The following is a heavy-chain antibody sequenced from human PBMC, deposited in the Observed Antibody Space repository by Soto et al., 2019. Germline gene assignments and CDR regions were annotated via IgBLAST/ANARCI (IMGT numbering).Heavy chain of an antibody. CDR1: GFTFSNAW. Sequence: EVQLVESGGGLVKPGGSLRLSCAASGFTFSNAWMSWVRQAPGKGLEWVGRIKSKTDGGTTDYAAPVKGRFTISRDDSKNTLYLQMNSLKTEDTAVYYCTTDIGQLLVTGVYYYYYMDVWGKGTTVTVSS. D-gene: IGHD2-2*01. V-gene: IGHV3-15*01. J-gene: IGHJ6*03. CDR2: IKSKTDGGTT. CDR3: TTDIGQLLVTGVYYYYYMDV.